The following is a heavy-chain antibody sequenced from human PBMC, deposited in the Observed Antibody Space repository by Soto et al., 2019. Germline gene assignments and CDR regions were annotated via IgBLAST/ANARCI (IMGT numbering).Heavy chain of an antibody. CDR3: ARERCSGGSCYSGY. V-gene: IGHV1-69*12. D-gene: IGHD2-15*01. Sequence: QVQLVQSGAEVKKPGSSVKVSCKASGGTFSSYAISWVRQAPGQGLEWMGGIIPMFGTANYAQKFQGRVTITADESTSTAYMELSCLRSEDTAVYYCARERCSGGSCYSGYWGQGTLVTVSS. CDR2: IIPMFGTA. CDR1: GGTFSSYA. J-gene: IGHJ4*02.